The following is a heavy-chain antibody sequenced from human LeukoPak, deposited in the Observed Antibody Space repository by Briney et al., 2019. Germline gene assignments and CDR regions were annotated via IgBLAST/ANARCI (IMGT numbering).Heavy chain of an antibody. CDR1: GGSISSSSYY. D-gene: IGHD6-13*01. V-gene: IGHV4-39*01. CDR2: IYYSGST. Sequence: SETLSLTCTVSGGSISSSSYYWGWIRQPPGKGLEWIGSIYYSGSTYYNPSLKSRVTISVDTSKNQFSLKLSSVTAADTAVYYCARLSSSWSSVASDYWGQGTLITVSS. CDR3: ARLSSSWSSVASDY. J-gene: IGHJ4*02.